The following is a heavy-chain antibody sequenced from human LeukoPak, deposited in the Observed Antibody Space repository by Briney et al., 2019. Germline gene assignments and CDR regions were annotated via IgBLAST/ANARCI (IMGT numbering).Heavy chain of an antibody. D-gene: IGHD5-12*01. CDR2: IYYSGST. CDR1: GGSISSSSYY. J-gene: IGHJ4*02. Sequence: PSETLSLTCTVSGGSISSSSYYWGWIRQPPGKGLEWIGSIYYSGSTYYNPSLKSRVTISVDTSKNQFSLKLSSVTAADTAVYYCASLDRHSGYEAIFDYWGQGTLVTVSS. V-gene: IGHV4-39*01. CDR3: ASLDRHSGYEAIFDY.